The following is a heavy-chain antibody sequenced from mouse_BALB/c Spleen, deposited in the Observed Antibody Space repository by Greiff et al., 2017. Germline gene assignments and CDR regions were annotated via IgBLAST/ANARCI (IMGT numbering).Heavy chain of an antibody. D-gene: IGHD3-2*02. V-gene: IGHV5-4*02. CDR2: ISDGGSYT. CDR3: ARDQGISDAMDY. J-gene: IGHJ4*01. CDR1: GFTFSDYY. Sequence: VQLKESGGGLVKPGGSLKLSCAASGFTFSDYYMYWVRQTPEKRLEWVATISDGGSYTYYPDSVKGRFTISRDNAKNNLYLQMSSLKSEDTAMYYCARDQGISDAMDYWGQGTSVTVSS.